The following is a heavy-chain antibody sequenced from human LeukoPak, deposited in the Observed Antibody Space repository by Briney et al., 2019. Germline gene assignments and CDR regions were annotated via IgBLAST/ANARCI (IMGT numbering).Heavy chain of an antibody. CDR1: GFTFSSYE. CDR2: ISSSGSTI. CDR3: ARGLYYMDV. J-gene: IGHJ6*03. V-gene: IGHV3-48*03. D-gene: IGHD2-21*01. Sequence: EAGGSLRLSCAASGFTFSSYEMNWVRQAPGQGLEWVPYISSSGSTIYYADSVKGRFTISRDNAKNSLYLQMNSLRAEDTAVYYCARGLYYMDVWGKGTTVTVSS.